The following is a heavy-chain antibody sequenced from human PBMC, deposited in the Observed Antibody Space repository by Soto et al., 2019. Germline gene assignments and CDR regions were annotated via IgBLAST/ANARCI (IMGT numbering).Heavy chain of an antibody. Sequence: GGSLRLSCAASGFTFSNAWMSWVRQAPGKGLEWVGRIKSKTDGGTTDYAAPVKGRFTISRDDSKNTLYLQMNSLKTEDTAVYYCTTATAARPPLRAYMDVWGKGTTVTVSS. CDR1: GFTFSNAW. D-gene: IGHD6-6*01. CDR2: IKSKTDGGTT. J-gene: IGHJ6*03. CDR3: TTATAARPPLRAYMDV. V-gene: IGHV3-15*01.